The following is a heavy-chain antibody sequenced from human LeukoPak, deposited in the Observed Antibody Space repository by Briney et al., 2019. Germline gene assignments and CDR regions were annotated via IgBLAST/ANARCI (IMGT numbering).Heavy chain of an antibody. V-gene: IGHV1-8*01. J-gene: IGHJ6*03. CDR1: GYTFTSYD. CDR2: MNPNSGNT. Sequence: GASVKVSCKASGYTFTSYDINWVRQATGQGLEWMGWMNPNSGNTGYAQKFQGRVTMTRNTSISTAYMELSSLRSEDTAAYYCARVWAYGGNSSYYYYYMDVWGKGTTVTVSS. D-gene: IGHD4-23*01. CDR3: ARVWAYGGNSSYYYYYMDV.